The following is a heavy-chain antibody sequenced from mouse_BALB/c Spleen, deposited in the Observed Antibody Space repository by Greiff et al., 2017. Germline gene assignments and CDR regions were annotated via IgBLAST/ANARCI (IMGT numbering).Heavy chain of an antibody. J-gene: IGHJ1*01. CDR1: GFNIKDTY. Sequence: VQLQQSGAELVKPGASVKLSCTASGFNIKDTYMHWVKQRPEQGLEWIGRIDPANGNTKYDPKFQGKATITADTSSNTAYLQLSSLTSEDTAVYYCASQEGSSYWYFDVWGAGTTVTVSS. CDR2: IDPANGNT. V-gene: IGHV14-3*02. D-gene: IGHD1-1*01. CDR3: ASQEGSSYWYFDV.